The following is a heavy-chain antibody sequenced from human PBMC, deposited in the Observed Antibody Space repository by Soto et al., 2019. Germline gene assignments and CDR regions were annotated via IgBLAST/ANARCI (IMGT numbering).Heavy chain of an antibody. CDR3: AAFDPGPMGFDP. Sequence: SVKVSCKASGFTFSSSAVQWVRQARGQRLEWIGKIVVGSGNTNYAQKFQERVTITRDMSTSTAYMEPSSLRSEDTAFYYCAAFDPGPMGFDPWGQGTLVTVSS. J-gene: IGHJ5*02. CDR2: IVVGSGNT. D-gene: IGHD3-9*01. V-gene: IGHV1-58*01. CDR1: GFTFSSSA.